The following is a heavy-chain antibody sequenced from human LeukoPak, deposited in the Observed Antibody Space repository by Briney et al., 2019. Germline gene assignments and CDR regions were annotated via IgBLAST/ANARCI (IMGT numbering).Heavy chain of an antibody. J-gene: IGHJ4*02. CDR1: GYTFTIYG. CDR2: ISAYNGNT. D-gene: IGHD6-13*01. CDR3: ARDTEMYSSSWYEAGY. Sequence: GASVKVSCKASGYTFTIYGISWVRQAPGQGLEWMGWISAYNGNTNYAQKLQGRVTMTTDTSTSTAYMELRSLRSDDTAVYYCARDTEMYSSSWYEAGYWGQGTLVTVSS. V-gene: IGHV1-18*01.